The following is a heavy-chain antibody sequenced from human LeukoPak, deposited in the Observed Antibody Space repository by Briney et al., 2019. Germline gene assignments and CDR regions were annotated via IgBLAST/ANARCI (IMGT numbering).Heavy chain of an antibody. V-gene: IGHV4-4*07. Sequence: SETLSLTCTVSGGSISTYYWSWIRQPAGKGLEWIGRIYTSGSTNYNPSLKSRVTISVDTSKNQFSLKLNSVTAADTAVYYCAREISWSRGAFDIWGQGTMVTVSS. J-gene: IGHJ3*02. CDR1: GGSISTYY. CDR3: AREISWSRGAFDI. D-gene: IGHD6-13*01. CDR2: IYTSGST.